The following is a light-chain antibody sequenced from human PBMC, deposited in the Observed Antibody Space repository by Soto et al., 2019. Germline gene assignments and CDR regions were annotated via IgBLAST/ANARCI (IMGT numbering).Light chain of an antibody. V-gene: IGLV2-14*01. CDR2: AVY. Sequence: QSVLTQPASVSGSPGQSIAISCTGTNSDVGAHDLVSWYQHHPGKAPRLMIYAVYNRPSGVSDRFSGSKSANTASLTISGLQAEDEADYYCSSYTTSTTILFGGGTKVTVL. J-gene: IGLJ2*01. CDR3: SSYTTSTTIL. CDR1: NSDVGAHDL.